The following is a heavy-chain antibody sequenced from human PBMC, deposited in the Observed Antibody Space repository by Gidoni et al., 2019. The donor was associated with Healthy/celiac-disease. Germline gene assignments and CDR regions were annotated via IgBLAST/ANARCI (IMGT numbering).Heavy chain of an antibody. D-gene: IGHD5-18*01. J-gene: IGHJ4*02. V-gene: IGHV3-30*04. CDR3: ARGDTAMVSYYFDY. CDR1: GFTFSSYA. CDR2: ISYDGSNK. Sequence: QVQLVESGGGVVQPGRSLRLSCAASGFTFSSYAMPWVRQAPGKGLEWVAVISYDGSNKYYADSVKGRFTISRDNSKNTLYLQMNSLRAEDTAVYYCARGDTAMVSYYFDYWGQGTLVTVSS.